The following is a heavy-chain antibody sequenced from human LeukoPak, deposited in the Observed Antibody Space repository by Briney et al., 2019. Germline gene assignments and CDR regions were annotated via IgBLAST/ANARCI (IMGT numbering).Heavy chain of an antibody. D-gene: IGHD2-15*01. CDR2: IYYSGST. CDR3: ARDPGRARILVDY. J-gene: IGHJ4*02. Sequence: SETLSLTCTVSGGSISGYYWSWIRQPPGKGLEWIGYIYYSGSTNYNPSLKSRVTISVDTSKNQFSLKLSSVTAADTAVYYCARDPGRARILVDYWGQGTLVTVSS. V-gene: IGHV4-59*01. CDR1: GGSISGYY.